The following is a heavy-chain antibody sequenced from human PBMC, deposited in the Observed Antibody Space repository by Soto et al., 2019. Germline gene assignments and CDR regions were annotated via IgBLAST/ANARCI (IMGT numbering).Heavy chain of an antibody. J-gene: IGHJ6*02. CDR2: ISGSGGST. Sequence: EVQLLESGGGLVQPGGSLRLSCAASGFTFSSYAMSWVRQAPGKGLEWVSAISGSGGSTYYADSVKGRFTISRDNSKNTLYLQMNSLRAEDTAVYYCAKAYDFWSGYYPYYYGMDVWGQGTTVTVSS. CDR3: AKAYDFWSGYYPYYYGMDV. CDR1: GFTFSSYA. V-gene: IGHV3-23*01. D-gene: IGHD3-3*01.